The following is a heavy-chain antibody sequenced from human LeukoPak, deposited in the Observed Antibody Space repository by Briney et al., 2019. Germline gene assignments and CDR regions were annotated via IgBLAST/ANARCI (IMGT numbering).Heavy chain of an antibody. Sequence: ASVKVSCKASGYTFTNYGISWVRQAPGQGLEWMGWISAYNGNTNYAQKFQGRVTMTTDTSTSTAYMELRSLRSDDTAVYYCVRDYDYVWGTYHPDYFDYWGQGTLVTVSS. D-gene: IGHD3-16*02. CDR3: VRDYDYVWGTYHPDYFDY. CDR1: GYTFTNYG. CDR2: ISAYNGNT. V-gene: IGHV1-18*01. J-gene: IGHJ4*02.